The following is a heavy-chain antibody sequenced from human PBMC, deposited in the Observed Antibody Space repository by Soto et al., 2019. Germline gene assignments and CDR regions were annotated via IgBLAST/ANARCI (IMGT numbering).Heavy chain of an antibody. Sequence: GGSLRLSCAASGFTFNIYSMNWVRQAPGKGLEWLSNISPRSGAIYYADSVKGRFTISRDNAKNSLYLQMNSLRAEDTAVYYCTRDHLWASDYWGQGTLVTVSS. D-gene: IGHD1-26*01. J-gene: IGHJ4*02. CDR1: GFTFNIYS. CDR3: TRDHLWASDY. V-gene: IGHV3-48*01. CDR2: ISPRSGAI.